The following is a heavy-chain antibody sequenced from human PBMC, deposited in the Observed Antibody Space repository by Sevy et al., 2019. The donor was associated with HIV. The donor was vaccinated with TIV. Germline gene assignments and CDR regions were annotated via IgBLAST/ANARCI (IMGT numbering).Heavy chain of an antibody. CDR1: EFIFRASV. D-gene: IGHD3-22*01. Sequence: GGSLRLSCVVSEFIFRASVMHWVRQAPGKGLEWVALNSFDGTTNFKGDSMKGRFTVSRDNSKNTLYLQMNSLRDDDTALYYCAREGHSSGRAGIFNIWGPGTMVTVSS. J-gene: IGHJ3*02. CDR3: AREGHSSGRAGIFNI. V-gene: IGHV3-30*03. CDR2: NSFDGTTN.